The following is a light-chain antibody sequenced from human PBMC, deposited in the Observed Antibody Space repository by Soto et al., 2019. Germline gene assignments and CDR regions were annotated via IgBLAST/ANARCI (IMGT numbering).Light chain of an antibody. CDR1: SSDVGSYNL. CDR3: CSYAGSSTPSVV. V-gene: IGLV2-23*01. J-gene: IGLJ2*01. CDR2: EGS. Sequence: QSALTQPASVSGSPGQSITISCTGTSSDVGSYNLVSWYQQHSGKAPKLMIYEGSKRPSGVSNRFSGSKSGNTASLTISGLQAEDEADYYCCSYAGSSTPSVVFGGGTKVTVL.